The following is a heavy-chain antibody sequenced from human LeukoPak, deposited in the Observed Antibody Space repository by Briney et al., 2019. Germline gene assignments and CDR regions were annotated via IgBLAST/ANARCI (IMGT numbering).Heavy chain of an antibody. CDR3: ARVSSGSYFGYYYYYMDV. Sequence: QSGGSLRLSCAASGFTFSNYWMHWVRQAPGKGLVWVSRINSDGSSTSYADSVKGRFTISRDNAKNTLYLQMNSLRAEDTAVYYCARVSSGSYFGYYYYYMDVWGKGTTVNVSS. CDR2: INSDGSST. D-gene: IGHD1-26*01. CDR1: GFTFSNYW. V-gene: IGHV3-74*01. J-gene: IGHJ6*03.